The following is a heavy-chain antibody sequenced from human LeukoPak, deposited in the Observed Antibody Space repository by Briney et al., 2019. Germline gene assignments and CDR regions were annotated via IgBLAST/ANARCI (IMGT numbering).Heavy chain of an antibody. Sequence: GGSLRLSCAASGFTFSSYPMHWVRQAPGKGLEYVSGISSNGGSTYYANSVKGRFTISRDNSKNTLYLQMGSLRAEDMAVYYCAREDAGGTYSFDYWGQGTLVAVSS. CDR1: GFTFSSYP. CDR3: AREDAGGTYSFDY. V-gene: IGHV3-64*01. J-gene: IGHJ4*02. CDR2: ISSNGGST. D-gene: IGHD1-26*01.